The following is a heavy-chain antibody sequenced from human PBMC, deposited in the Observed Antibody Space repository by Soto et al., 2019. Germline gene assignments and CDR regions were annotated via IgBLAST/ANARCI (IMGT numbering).Heavy chain of an antibody. CDR1: GFTVSSNY. CDR2: IYSGGST. Sequence: EVQLVESGGGLVQPGGSLRLSCAASGFTVSSNYMSWVRQAPGTGLELVSVIYSGGSTYYADSVKGRFTISRDNSKNTLYLKMNSLRAEDTAVYYCARDLVNWFDPWAQGTLVTVSS. V-gene: IGHV3-66*01. J-gene: IGHJ5*02. CDR3: ARDLVNWFDP.